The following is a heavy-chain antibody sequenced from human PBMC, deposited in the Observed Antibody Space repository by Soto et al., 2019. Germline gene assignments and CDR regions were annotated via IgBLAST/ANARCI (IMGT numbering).Heavy chain of an antibody. J-gene: IGHJ3*02. Sequence: GGSLRLSCAASGFTFSTYDMHWVRQAPGKGLEWVAVISGSGGSTYYADSVKGRFTISRDSSKNTLYLQMNSLRAEDTAVYYCAKGNSWSPALVLDIWGQGTMVTVSS. CDR1: GFTFSTYD. CDR2: ISGSGGST. V-gene: IGHV3-23*01. CDR3: AKGNSWSPALVLDI. D-gene: IGHD1-7*01.